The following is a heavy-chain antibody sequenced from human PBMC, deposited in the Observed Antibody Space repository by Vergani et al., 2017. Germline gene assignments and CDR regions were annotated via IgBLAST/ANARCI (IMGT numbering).Heavy chain of an antibody. Sequence: QVQLQESGPGLVKPSETLSLTCTVSGGSISSYYWSWIRQPPGKGLEWIGYIYYSGSTNYNPSLKSRVTISVDTSKNQFSLKLSSVTAADTAVYYWARGIAVAEKGIDYWGQGTLVTVSS. CDR2: IYYSGST. D-gene: IGHD6-19*01. CDR1: GGSISSYY. CDR3: ARGIAVAEKGIDY. J-gene: IGHJ4*02. V-gene: IGHV4-59*01.